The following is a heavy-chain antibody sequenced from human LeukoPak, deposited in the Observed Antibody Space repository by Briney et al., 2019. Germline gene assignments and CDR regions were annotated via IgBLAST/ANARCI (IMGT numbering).Heavy chain of an antibody. J-gene: IGHJ2*01. CDR3: ARDRAPPESWYFDL. CDR1: GGSISSYY. Sequence: SETLSLTCTVSGGSISSYYWSWIRQPAGRGLEWIGRIYTSGSTNYNPSLKSRVTMSVDTSKNQFSLKLSSVTAADTAVYYCARDRAPPESWYFDLWGRGTLVTVSS. V-gene: IGHV4-4*07. CDR2: IYTSGST.